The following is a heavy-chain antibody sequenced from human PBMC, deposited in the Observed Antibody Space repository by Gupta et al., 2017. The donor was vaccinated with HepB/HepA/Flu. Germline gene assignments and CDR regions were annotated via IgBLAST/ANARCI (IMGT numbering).Heavy chain of an antibody. CDR3: AKEYSGYVGETIDY. CDR1: GFTFSSYA. D-gene: IGHD5-12*01. V-gene: IGHV3-23*01. Sequence: EVQLLESGGGLVQPGGSLSLAWAASGFTFSSYAMSWVRQAPGKGLEWVSAISGSGGSTYYADSVKGRFTISRDNSKNTLYLQMNSLRAEDTAVYYCAKEYSGYVGETIDYWGQGTLVTVSS. CDR2: ISGSGGST. J-gene: IGHJ4*02.